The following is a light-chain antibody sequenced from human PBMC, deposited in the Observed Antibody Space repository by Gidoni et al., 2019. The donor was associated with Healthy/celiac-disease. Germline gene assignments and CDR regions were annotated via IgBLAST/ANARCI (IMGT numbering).Light chain of an antibody. CDR1: QSVSSSY. J-gene: IGKJ1*01. CDR3: QQYGSSPPT. Sequence: DIVLTQSPGTLSLSPGERATLSCRASQSVSSSYLAWYQQKPGQAPRLLIYGASSRATGIPDRFSGSGSGTDFTLTISRLEPEDFAVYYCQQYGSSPPTFXQXTKVEIK. CDR2: GAS. V-gene: IGKV3-20*01.